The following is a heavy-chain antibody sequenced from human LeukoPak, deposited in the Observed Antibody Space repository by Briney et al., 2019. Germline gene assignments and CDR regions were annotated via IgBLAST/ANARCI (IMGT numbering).Heavy chain of an antibody. CDR2: ISSSSSYI. CDR3: ARQNTRYYGMDV. Sequence: RGSLRLSCAASGFTFSSYSMNWVRHGPGEGLEWVSSISSSSSYIYYGDSVKGLFTISRDNAKNSLYLQMNSLRAEDTAVYYCARQNTRYYGMDVWGQGTTVTVSS. D-gene: IGHD1-26*01. CDR1: GFTFSSYS. V-gene: IGHV3-21*01. J-gene: IGHJ6*02.